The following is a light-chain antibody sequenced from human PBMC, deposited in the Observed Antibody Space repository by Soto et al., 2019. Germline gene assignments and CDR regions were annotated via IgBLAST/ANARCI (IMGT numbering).Light chain of an antibody. CDR2: AAS. Sequence: DTQMTQSPSTLSASIGDRVTITCRASQSISTWLTWYQQKPGKAPTLLIYAASTLENGVPTRFSGTGSETEFTPTVSSLQPDDSATYYCQQETFGQGTKVDIK. CDR3: QQET. CDR1: QSISTW. J-gene: IGKJ1*01. V-gene: IGKV1-5*01.